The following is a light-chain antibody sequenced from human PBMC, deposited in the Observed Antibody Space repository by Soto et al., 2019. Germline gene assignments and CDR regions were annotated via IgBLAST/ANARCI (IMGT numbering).Light chain of an antibody. V-gene: IGLV1-40*01. J-gene: IGLJ3*02. CDR2: GTT. CDR3: QSYDHNGRVAV. Sequence: QSVLTQPPSVSGAPGQRVTISCTGTSSNIGAGSDVNWYHQLPGTAPQLLIYGTTNRPSGVPNRFSGSKSGTSASLAIAGLRAEDEADYYCQSYDHNGRVAVFGGGTKLTVL. CDR1: SSNIGAGSD.